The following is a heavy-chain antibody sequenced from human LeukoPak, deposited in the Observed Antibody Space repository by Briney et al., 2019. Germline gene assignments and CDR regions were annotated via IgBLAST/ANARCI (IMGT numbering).Heavy chain of an antibody. CDR3: ASWAAIATL. V-gene: IGHV4-34*01. Sequence: SETLSLTCAVYGGSFSGYYWSWIRQPPGKGLEWIGEINHSGCTNYNPSLKSRVTISVDTSKNQFSLKLSSVTAADTAVYYCASWAAIATLWGRGTRVTVSS. D-gene: IGHD6-13*01. J-gene: IGHJ2*01. CDR1: GGSFSGYY. CDR2: INHSGCT.